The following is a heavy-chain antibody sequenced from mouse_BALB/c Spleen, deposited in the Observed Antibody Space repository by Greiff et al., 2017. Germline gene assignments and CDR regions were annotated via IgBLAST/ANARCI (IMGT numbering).Heavy chain of an antibody. D-gene: IGHD1-1*01. V-gene: IGHV3-2*02. CDR3: ARVETSTVVADY. J-gene: IGHJ2*01. Sequence: EVKLMESGPGLVKPSQSLSLTCTVTGYSITSDYAWNWIRQFPGNKLEWMGYISYSGSTSYNPSLKSRISITRDTSKNQFFLQLNSVTTEDTATYYCARVETSTVVADYWGQGTTLTVSS. CDR1: GYSITSDYA. CDR2: ISYSGST.